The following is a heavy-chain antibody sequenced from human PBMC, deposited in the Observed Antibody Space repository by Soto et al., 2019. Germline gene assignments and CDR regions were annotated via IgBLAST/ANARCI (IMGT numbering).Heavy chain of an antibody. D-gene: IGHD3-22*01. CDR3: TRETYYYDSRGYYYADY. Sequence: EVQLVESGGGLVKPGRSLRLSCTTSGFTFGDYAMSWFRQAPGKGLEWVGFIKSKAYDGTTEYAASVQGRFSISRDDPKNIACLQMNSLQTEDTAVYYCTRETYYYDSRGYYYADYWGQGTLVTVSS. CDR2: IKSKAYDGTT. V-gene: IGHV3-49*05. CDR1: GFTFGDYA. J-gene: IGHJ4*02.